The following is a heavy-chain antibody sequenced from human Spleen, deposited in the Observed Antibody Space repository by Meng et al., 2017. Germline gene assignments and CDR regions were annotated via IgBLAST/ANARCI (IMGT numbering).Heavy chain of an antibody. CDR2: INNDGGSR. CDR3: ARGGIATTGTSA. V-gene: IGHV3-74*01. J-gene: IGHJ5*02. D-gene: IGHD6-13*01. CDR1: GFTFRTYG. Sequence: EVQPVESGGGLVQPGGSLRPSCAASGFTFRTYGMHWVRQAPVKGLVWVSRINNDGGSRNSVDSVKGRFTIARDNAKNTLYLQMNSLRAEDTAVYYCARGGIATTGTSAWGQGTLVTVSS.